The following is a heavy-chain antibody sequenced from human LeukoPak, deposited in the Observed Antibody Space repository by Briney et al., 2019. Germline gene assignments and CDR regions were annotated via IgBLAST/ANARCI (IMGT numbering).Heavy chain of an antibody. D-gene: IGHD3-3*01. CDR2: IKKDGSEK. CDR3: ARVWSATDAFDI. V-gene: IGHV3-7*01. Sequence: TGGSLRLSCAASGFTFSSYWMSWVRQAPGKGLEWVANIKKDGSEKYYVDSVKGRFTTSRDDAKNSLYLQMNSLRAEDTAVYYCARVWSATDAFDIWGQGTMVTVSS. J-gene: IGHJ3*02. CDR1: GFTFSSYW.